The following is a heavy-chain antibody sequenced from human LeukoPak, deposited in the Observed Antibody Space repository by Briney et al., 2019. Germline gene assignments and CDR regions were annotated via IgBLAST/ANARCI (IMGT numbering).Heavy chain of an antibody. CDR2: IVVGSGNI. J-gene: IGHJ6*03. CDR3: ATTAYFDKDYYMDV. CDR1: GFTFTNSA. D-gene: IGHD3-22*01. Sequence: SVKVSCKASGFTFTNSAVQWARQARGQRLEWIGWIVVGSGNINYAEKFQERVTITRDMSTRTAYMGLSSLRFEDTAVYYCATTAYFDKDYYMDVWGKGTTVIVSS. V-gene: IGHV1-58*01.